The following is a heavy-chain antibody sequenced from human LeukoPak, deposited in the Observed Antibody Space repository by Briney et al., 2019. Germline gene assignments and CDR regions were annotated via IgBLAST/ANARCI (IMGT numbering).Heavy chain of an antibody. Sequence: GGSLRLSCAASGYTFSDYPMTWVRQAPGKGLEWVSGVSAGDGVAYYADSVKGRFTISRDNSRNTLYLQMNSLRVEDTAVYYCAKDNRRDYGDYDPYWGQGTLVTVSS. J-gene: IGHJ4*02. V-gene: IGHV3-23*01. CDR3: AKDNRRDYGDYDPY. CDR1: GYTFSDYP. D-gene: IGHD4-17*01. CDR2: VSAGDGVA.